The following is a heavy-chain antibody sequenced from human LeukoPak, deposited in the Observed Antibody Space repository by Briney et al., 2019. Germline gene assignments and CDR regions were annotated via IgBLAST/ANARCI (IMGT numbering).Heavy chain of an antibody. CDR1: GFTFSTYY. V-gene: IGHV3-7*01. Sequence: GGSLRLSCAASGFTFSTYYMSWVRQAPGKGPEWVATINPDGTENYYVDSVKGRFTISRDNAKNSLYLQMNSLRAEDTAVYYCARALDAFDIWGQGTMVTVSS. J-gene: IGHJ3*02. CDR2: INPDGTEN. CDR3: ARALDAFDI.